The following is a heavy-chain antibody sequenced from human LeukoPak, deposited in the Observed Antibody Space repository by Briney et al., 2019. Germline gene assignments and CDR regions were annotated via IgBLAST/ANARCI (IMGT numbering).Heavy chain of an antibody. CDR2: NSSSGRSL. J-gene: IGHJ4*02. CDR3: ASRRWGYSDGYDC. CDR1: GFTYSDYY. V-gene: IGHV3-11*01. D-gene: IGHD5-18*01. Sequence: NPGGSLRLSCGASGFTYSDYYVRWIRQATGKGLEGGSYNSSSGRSLYYADSVKGRFTISRDNAKISLYLQMNILRAEDTAVCYCASRRWGYSDGYDCCGEGSLVTASS.